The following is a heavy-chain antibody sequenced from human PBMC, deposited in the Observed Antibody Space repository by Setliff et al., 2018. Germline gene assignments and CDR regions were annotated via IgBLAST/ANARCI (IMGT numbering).Heavy chain of an antibody. J-gene: IGHJ6*02. CDR3: ARLSWNGLRYYGLDV. CDR1: GVSISSYY. V-gene: IGHV4-59*01. CDR2: IQKSGGT. D-gene: IGHD3-3*01. Sequence: KTSETLSLTCNVSGVSISSYYWSWIRQPPGKGLESIGYIQKSGGTNYNPALKSRVTISVDTSTNQFSLKLRSVTAADTAVYYCARLSWNGLRYYGLDVWGQGTTVTVS.